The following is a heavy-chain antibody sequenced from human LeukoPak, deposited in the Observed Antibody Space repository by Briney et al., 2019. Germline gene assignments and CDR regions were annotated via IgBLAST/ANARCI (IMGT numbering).Heavy chain of an antibody. V-gene: IGHV4-34*01. CDR2: INHSGRT. D-gene: IGHD2-2*01. J-gene: IGHJ4*02. CDR3: ASQGCSDTSCYFDS. CDR1: GGSFSDYY. Sequence: SETLSLTCAVYGGSFSDYYWSWIRQPPGKGLEWIGEINHSGRTNYNPSLASRVTMSVDTSKNQFSLKLSSVTAADTAVYYCASQGCSDTSCYFDSWGQGTLVTVSS.